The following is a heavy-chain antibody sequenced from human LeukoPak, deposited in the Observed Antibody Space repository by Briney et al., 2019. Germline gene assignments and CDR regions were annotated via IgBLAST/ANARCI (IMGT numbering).Heavy chain of an antibody. CDR1: GGSISSSSYY. J-gene: IGHJ4*02. CDR3: ARPVNDYDTYYFDY. D-gene: IGHD4-17*01. Sequence: SETLSLTCTVSGGSISSSSYYWGWIRQPPGKGLEWIGSIYYSGSTYYNPSLKSRVTISVDTSKNQFSLKLSSVTAADTAVYYCARPVNDYDTYYFDYWGQGTLVTVSS. V-gene: IGHV4-39*01. CDR2: IYYSGST.